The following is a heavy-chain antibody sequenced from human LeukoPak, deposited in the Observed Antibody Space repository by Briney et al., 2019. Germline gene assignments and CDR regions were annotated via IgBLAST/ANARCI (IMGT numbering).Heavy chain of an antibody. D-gene: IGHD3-22*01. Sequence: SETLSLTCTVSGGSITNYYWSWIRQPPGKGLEWIGYVYYSGSTKYNPSLTSRVTISVDTSKNQFSLKLSSVTAADTAVYYCARGGYYDSSSFDPWGQGALVTVSS. V-gene: IGHV4-59*12. CDR2: VYYSGST. J-gene: IGHJ5*02. CDR3: ARGGYYDSSSFDP. CDR1: GGSITNYY.